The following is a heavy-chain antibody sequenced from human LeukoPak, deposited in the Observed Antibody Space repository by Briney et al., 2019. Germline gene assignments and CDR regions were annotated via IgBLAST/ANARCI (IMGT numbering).Heavy chain of an antibody. V-gene: IGHV4-39*01. CDR1: GDSVSTSSYY. Sequence: PSETLSLTCTVSGDSVSTSSYYWGWIRQPPGKGLEWIGSMDHRVATYYNPSLKSRITTSVDTSKNQFSLKLNSVSAADTAVYYCARHGVTEGCLDYGAQGTLVTVSS. CDR3: ARHGVTEGCLDY. D-gene: IGHD2-21*02. CDR2: MDHRVAT. J-gene: IGHJ4*02.